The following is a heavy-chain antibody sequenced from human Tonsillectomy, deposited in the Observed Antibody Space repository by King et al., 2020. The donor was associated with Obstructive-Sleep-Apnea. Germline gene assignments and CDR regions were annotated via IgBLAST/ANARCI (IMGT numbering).Heavy chain of an antibody. V-gene: IGHV3-30*03. D-gene: IGHD3-16*01. J-gene: IGHJ4*02. CDR2: ISYDGRTD. CDR1: GFNFRRTA. Sequence: VQLVQSGGGVVHPGGSLRLSCAASGFNFRRTAMHWVRQAPGKGLEWVAVISYDGRTDYYADSVRGRLTVSRDNSRDTTFLQMKNLRHDDTAVYYCVRDLGYQLDFWGQGTQVTVSS. CDR3: VRDLGYQLDF.